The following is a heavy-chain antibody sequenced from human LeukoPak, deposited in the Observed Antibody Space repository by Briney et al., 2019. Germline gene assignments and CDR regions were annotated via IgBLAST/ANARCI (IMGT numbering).Heavy chain of an antibody. CDR2: INPSGGST. CDR1: GYTFTSYY. D-gene: IGHD1-26*01. Sequence: ASVKVSCKASGYTFTSYYMHRVRQAPGQGLEWMGIINPSGGSTSYAQKLQGRVTMTRDMSTSTVYMELSSLRSEDTAVYYCARDMDSGPDFFDYWGLGTLVTVSS. CDR3: ARDMDSGPDFFDY. J-gene: IGHJ4*02. V-gene: IGHV1-46*01.